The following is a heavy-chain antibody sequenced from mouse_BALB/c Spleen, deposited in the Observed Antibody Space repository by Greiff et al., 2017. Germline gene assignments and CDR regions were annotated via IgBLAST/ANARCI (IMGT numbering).Heavy chain of an antibody. Sequence: VQLQQSGPELVKPGASVRISCKASGYTFTSYYIHWVKQRPGQGLEWIGWIYPGNVNTKYNEKFKGKATLTADKSSSTAYMQLSSLTSEDSAVYFCAYDGQRAMDYWGQGTSVTVSS. CDR1: GYTFTSYY. D-gene: IGHD2-3*01. V-gene: IGHV1S56*01. J-gene: IGHJ4*01. CDR3: AYDGQRAMDY. CDR2: IYPGNVNT.